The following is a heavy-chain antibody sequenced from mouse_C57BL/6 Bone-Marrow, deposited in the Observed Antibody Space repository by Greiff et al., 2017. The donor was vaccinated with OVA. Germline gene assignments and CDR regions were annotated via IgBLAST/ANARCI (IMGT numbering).Heavy chain of an antibody. J-gene: IGHJ3*01. CDR3: VRPTQWGFAY. V-gene: IGHV10-1*01. CDR1: GFSFNTYA. Sequence: EVQLQESGGGLVQPKGSLKLSCAASGFSFNTYAMNWVRQAPGKGLEWVARIRSKSNNYATYYADSVKDRFTISRDDSESMLYLQMNNLKTEDTAMYYCVRPTQWGFAYWGQGTLVTVSA. CDR2: IRSKSNNYAT. D-gene: IGHD1-3*01.